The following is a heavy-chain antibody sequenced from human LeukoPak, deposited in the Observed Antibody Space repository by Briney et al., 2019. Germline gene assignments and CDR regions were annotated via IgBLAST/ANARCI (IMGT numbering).Heavy chain of an antibody. D-gene: IGHD2-15*01. J-gene: IGHJ6*02. Sequence: SVKVSCKASGGTFSSYAISLVRQAPGQGLEWMGRSIPILGIANYAQKFQGRVTITADKSTSTAYMELSSLRSEDTAVYYCARDLPRSGGSCPPMDVWGQGTTVTVSS. CDR2: SIPILGIA. CDR3: ARDLPRSGGSCPPMDV. CDR1: GGTFSSYA. V-gene: IGHV1-69*04.